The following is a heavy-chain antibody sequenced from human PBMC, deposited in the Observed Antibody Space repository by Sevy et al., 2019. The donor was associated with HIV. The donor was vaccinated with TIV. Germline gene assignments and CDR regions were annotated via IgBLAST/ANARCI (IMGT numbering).Heavy chain of an antibody. Sequence: SETLSLTCTVSGDSINNGDYYWSWIRQHPGKGLEWIGKIYYTGTTYYNPSLKSRLRISVERSENTLSLSLSSVTAAVTAVYYCARYTVTTLSSARNNWFDPWGQGTLVTVSS. CDR3: ARYTVTTLSSARNNWFDP. CDR2: IYYTGTT. J-gene: IGHJ5*02. D-gene: IGHD4-4*01. CDR1: GDSINNGDYY. V-gene: IGHV4-31*03.